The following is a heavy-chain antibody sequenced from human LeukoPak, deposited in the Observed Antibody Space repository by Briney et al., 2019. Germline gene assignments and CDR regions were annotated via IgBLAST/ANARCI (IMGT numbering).Heavy chain of an antibody. D-gene: IGHD6-13*01. Sequence: GASVKVSCKASGYTFTGYYMHWVRQAPGQGLEWMGWISAYNGNTNYAQKLQGRVTMTTDTSTSTAYMELRSLRSDDTAVYYCAREGASSSWYYFDYWGQGTLVTVSS. CDR3: AREGASSSWYYFDY. CDR2: ISAYNGNT. J-gene: IGHJ4*02. CDR1: GYTFTGYY. V-gene: IGHV1-18*04.